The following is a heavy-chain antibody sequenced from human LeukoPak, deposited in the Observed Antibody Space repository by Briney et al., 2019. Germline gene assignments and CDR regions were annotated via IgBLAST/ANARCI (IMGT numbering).Heavy chain of an antibody. D-gene: IGHD2-8*02. J-gene: IGHJ3*02. Sequence: ASVKLSCKVSDYTFRQYSISWVRQAPGKGFEWMGWVSPSHTTRVYAQEFQGRVTMTADTDTNTVSMELRSLRFDDTAVYFCARDYILLLETDNGDGFAIWGQGTVVTVSS. CDR2: VSPSHTTR. CDR3: ARDYILLLETDNGDGFAI. V-gene: IGHV1-18*01. CDR1: DYTFRQYS.